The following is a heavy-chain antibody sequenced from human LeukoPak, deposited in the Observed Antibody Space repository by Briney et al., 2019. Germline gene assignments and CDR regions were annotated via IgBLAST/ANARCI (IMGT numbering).Heavy chain of an antibody. CDR1: GFTFSSYW. CDR3: AKNDFFDY. D-gene: IGHD1-1*01. CDR2: ISSDSSTI. J-gene: IGHJ4*02. Sequence: GSLRLSCAASGFTFSSYWMNWVRQAPGKGLEWVSYISSDSSTINYGDSVKGRFTISRDNAKNSLYLQMNSLRAGDTAVYYCAKNDFFDYWGQGTLVTVSS. V-gene: IGHV3-48*01.